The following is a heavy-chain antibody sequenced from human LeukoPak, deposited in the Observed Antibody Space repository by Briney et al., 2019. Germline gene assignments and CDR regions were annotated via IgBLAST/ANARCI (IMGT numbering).Heavy chain of an antibody. D-gene: IGHD6-13*01. J-gene: IGHJ6*03. CDR1: GYTFTSYY. CDR3: ARAAAAGTGGYYYYMDV. Sequence: ASVKVSCKASGYTFTSYYMHWVRQAPGQGLEWMGIINPSGGSTSYAQKFQGRVTMTRDTSTSTVYMELSSLRSEDTAVYYCARAAAAGTGGYYYYMDVWGKGTAVTVSS. V-gene: IGHV1-46*01. CDR2: INPSGGST.